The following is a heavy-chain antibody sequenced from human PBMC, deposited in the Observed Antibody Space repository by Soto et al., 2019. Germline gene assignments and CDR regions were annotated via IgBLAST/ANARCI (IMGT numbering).Heavy chain of an antibody. CDR1: GYTFTSYG. V-gene: IGHV1-18*01. CDR2: ISAYNGNT. J-gene: IGHJ4*02. D-gene: IGHD6-19*01. CDR3: ARATRIAVAGTFFGY. Sequence: QVQLVQSGAEVKKPGASVKVSCKASGYTFTSYGISWVRQAPGQGLEWMGWISAYNGNTNYAQKLQGRVTMTTDTSTSTADMELRSLRSDDTAVYYCARATRIAVAGTFFGYWGQGTLVTVSS.